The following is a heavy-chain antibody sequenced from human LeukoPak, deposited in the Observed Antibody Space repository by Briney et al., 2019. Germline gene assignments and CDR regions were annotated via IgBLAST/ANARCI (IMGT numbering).Heavy chain of an antibody. V-gene: IGHV4-39*07. CDR2: IYYSGST. Sequence: PSETLSLTCTVSGGSISSSSYYWGWIRQPPGKGLEWIGSIYYSGSTNYNPSLKSRVTISVDTSKNQFSLKLSSVTAADTAVYYCARDPDRGPKGVDPWGQGTLVTVSS. CDR1: GGSISSSSYY. CDR3: ARDPDRGPKGVDP. J-gene: IGHJ5*02.